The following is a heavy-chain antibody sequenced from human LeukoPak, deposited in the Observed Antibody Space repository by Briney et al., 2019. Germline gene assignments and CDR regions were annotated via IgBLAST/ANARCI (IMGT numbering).Heavy chain of an antibody. J-gene: IGHJ4*02. CDR2: IRSKAYGETA. V-gene: IGHV3-49*04. CDR1: GFTFSSYA. CDR3: TRDRGAYNLYDY. Sequence: PGGSLRLSCAASGFTFSSYAMSWVRQAPGKGLEWVGFIRSKAYGETADYAASVKGRFTISRDDSKAIAYLQMNSLKTEDTVVYHCTRDRGAYNLYDYWGQGTLVTVS. D-gene: IGHD1-1*01.